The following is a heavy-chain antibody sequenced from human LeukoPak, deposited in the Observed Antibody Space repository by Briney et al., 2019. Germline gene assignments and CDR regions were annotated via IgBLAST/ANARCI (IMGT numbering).Heavy chain of an antibody. Sequence: GGSQRLSCAASGFTFDDYAMHWVRQAPGKGLEWVSGISWNSGSIGYADSVKGRFTISRDNAKNSLYLQMNSLRAEDTALYYCAKGYAFDIWGQGTMVTVSS. J-gene: IGHJ3*02. V-gene: IGHV3-9*01. CDR3: AKGYAFDI. CDR1: GFTFDDYA. CDR2: ISWNSGSI.